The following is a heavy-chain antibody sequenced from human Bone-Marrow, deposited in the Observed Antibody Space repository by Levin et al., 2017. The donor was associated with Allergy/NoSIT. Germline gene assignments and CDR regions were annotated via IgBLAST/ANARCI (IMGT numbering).Heavy chain of an antibody. CDR2: ISSSSSYI. Sequence: GGSLRLSCAASGFTFSSYSMNWVRQAPGKGLEWVSSISSSSSYIYYADSVKGRFTISRDNAKNSLYLQMNSLRAEDTAVYYCARAATQTYYYYGMDVWGQGTTVTVSS. J-gene: IGHJ6*02. CDR3: ARAATQTYYYYGMDV. D-gene: IGHD2-15*01. CDR1: GFTFSSYS. V-gene: IGHV3-21*01.